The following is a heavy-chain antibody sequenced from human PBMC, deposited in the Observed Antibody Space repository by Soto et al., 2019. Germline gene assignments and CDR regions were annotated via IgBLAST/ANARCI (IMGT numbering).Heavy chain of an antibody. CDR3: AKDFITYIGIYEVFDV. V-gene: IGHV3-23*01. Sequence: VQLLESGGGLVQPGGSLRLSCEASGFTFSNYAMAWVRQTPGEGPEWVSTIGGGDDIFYAESVQGRFIISRDDSRSTRYRQMDTLRVKDTAIYFCAKDFITYIGIYEVFDVWAKGQWSPSLQ. D-gene: IGHD3-22*01. J-gene: IGHJ3*01. CDR2: IGGGDDI. CDR1: GFTFSNYA.